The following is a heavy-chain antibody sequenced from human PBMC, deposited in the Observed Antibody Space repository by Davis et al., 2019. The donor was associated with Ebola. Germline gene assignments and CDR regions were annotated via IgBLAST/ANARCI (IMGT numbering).Heavy chain of an antibody. J-gene: IGHJ4*02. CDR2: IYDQST. V-gene: IGHV3-53*05. Sequence: GGSLRLSCTASGFSFNIYAMTWVRQAPGKGLEWVSVIYDQSTAYADSVRGRFIISRDKSNNTLYLEMNSLRVDDTAVYYCATTQWLREFDNWGQGTLVTVSS. CDR1: GFSFNIYA. D-gene: IGHD6-19*01. CDR3: ATTQWLREFDN.